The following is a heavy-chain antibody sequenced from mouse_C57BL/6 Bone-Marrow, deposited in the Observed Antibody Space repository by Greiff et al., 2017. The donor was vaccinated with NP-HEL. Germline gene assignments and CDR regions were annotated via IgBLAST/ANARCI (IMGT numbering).Heavy chain of an antibody. CDR2: INYDGSST. D-gene: IGHD1-1*01. CDR1: GFTFSDYY. Sequence: EVQLVESEGGLVQPGSSMKLSCTASGFTFSDYYMAWVRQVPEKGLEWVANINYDGSSTYYLDSLKSRFIISRDNAKNILYLQMSSLKSEDTATYYCARDHYGSSYFWYFDVWGTGTTVTVSS. J-gene: IGHJ1*03. CDR3: ARDHYGSSYFWYFDV. V-gene: IGHV5-16*01.